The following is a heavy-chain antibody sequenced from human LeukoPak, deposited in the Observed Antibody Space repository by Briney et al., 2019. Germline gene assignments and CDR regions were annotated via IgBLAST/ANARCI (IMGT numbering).Heavy chain of an antibody. CDR3: ARALGGWGSRGLFDP. Sequence: SETLSLTCTVSGGSISSYYWSWIRQPPGKGLEWIGYIYYSGSTNYNPSLKSRVTISVDTSKNQFSLKLSSVTAADTAVYYCARALGGWGSRGLFDPWGQGTLVTVSS. CDR2: IYYSGST. D-gene: IGHD3-10*01. CDR1: GGSISSYY. J-gene: IGHJ5*02. V-gene: IGHV4-59*01.